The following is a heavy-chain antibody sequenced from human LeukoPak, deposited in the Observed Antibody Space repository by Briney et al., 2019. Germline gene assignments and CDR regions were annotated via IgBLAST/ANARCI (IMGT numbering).Heavy chain of an antibody. CDR2: IWYDGSNK. V-gene: IGHV3-33*01. Sequence: GGSLRLSCAASGFTFSSYCMHWVRQAPGKGLEWVAVIWYDGSNKYYADSVKGRFTISRDNSKNTLYLQMNSLRAEDTAVYYCARDQYSSGWHFDYWGQGTLVTVSS. J-gene: IGHJ4*02. CDR1: GFTFSSYC. CDR3: ARDQYSSGWHFDY. D-gene: IGHD6-19*01.